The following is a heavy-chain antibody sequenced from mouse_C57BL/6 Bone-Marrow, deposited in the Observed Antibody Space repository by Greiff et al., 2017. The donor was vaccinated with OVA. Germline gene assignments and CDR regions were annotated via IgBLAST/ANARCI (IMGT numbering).Heavy chain of an antibody. J-gene: IGHJ1*03. D-gene: IGHD5-1*01. CDR2: IDPSDSYT. CDR1: GYTFTSYW. CDR3: ARSPTWYFDV. Sequence: QVQLKQPGAELVMPGASVKLSCKASGYTFTSYWMHWVKQRPGQGLEWIGEIDPSDSYTNYNQKFKGKSTLTVDKSSSTAYMQLSSLTSEDSAVYYCARSPTWYFDVWGTGTTVTVSS. V-gene: IGHV1-69*01.